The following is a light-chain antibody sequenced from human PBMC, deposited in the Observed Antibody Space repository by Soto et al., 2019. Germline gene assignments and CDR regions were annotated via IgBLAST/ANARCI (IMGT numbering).Light chain of an antibody. J-gene: IGLJ2*01. CDR2: GDR. Sequence: QSALTQPASVSGSPGQSITISCTGTSSDVGYYTFVSWYQQHPSKAPRLMIYGDRDRASGVSNRFSGSKSGNTASLTISGLQAEDEAYYYCSSYTTSTSFILFGGGTKLTVL. CDR1: SSDVGYYTF. CDR3: SSYTTSTSFIL. V-gene: IGLV2-14*02.